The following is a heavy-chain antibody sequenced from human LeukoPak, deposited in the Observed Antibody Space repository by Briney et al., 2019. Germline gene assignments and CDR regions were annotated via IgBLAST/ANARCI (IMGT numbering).Heavy chain of an antibody. Sequence: SVKVSCKASGFTFTSSAMQWVRQARGQRLEWIGWIVVGSGNTNYAQKFQERVTITRDMSTSTAYMELSSLRSEDTAVYYCARGLGSYDSSELTWPMISFWGQGTQVTVSS. CDR1: GFTFTSSA. CDR3: ARGLGSYDSSELTWPMISF. D-gene: IGHD3-22*01. J-gene: IGHJ4*02. CDR2: IVVGSGNT. V-gene: IGHV1-58*02.